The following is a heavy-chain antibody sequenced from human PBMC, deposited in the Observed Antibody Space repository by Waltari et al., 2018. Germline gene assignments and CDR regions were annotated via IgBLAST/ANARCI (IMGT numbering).Heavy chain of an antibody. CDR3: ARVFDSSQYYYGSDY. CDR2: IAAYNGNT. J-gene: IGHJ4*02. V-gene: IGHV1-18*01. CDR1: GYTFSNVG. D-gene: IGHD3-22*01. Sequence: QVQLVQSGTEVKKPGASVKVSCKASGYTFSNVGFSWVRQAPGQGLEWVGWIAAYNGNTHSSPKLQGRVTMTTDTSTTTAYLELRSLTSDDTAVYYCARVFDSSQYYYGSDYWGQGTLVTVSS.